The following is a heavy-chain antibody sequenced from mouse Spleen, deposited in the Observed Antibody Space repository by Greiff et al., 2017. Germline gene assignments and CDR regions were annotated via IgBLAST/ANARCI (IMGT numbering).Heavy chain of an antibody. CDR3: TRGGTGMDY. V-gene: IGHV5-6-4*01. D-gene: IGHD4-1*01. J-gene: IGHJ2*01. CDR1: GFTFSSYT. Sequence: EVQRVESGGGLVKPGGSLKLSCAASGFTFSSYTMSWVRQTPEKRLEWVATISSGGSYTYYPDSVKGRFTISRDNAKNTLYLQMSSLKSEDTAMYYCTRGGTGMDYWGQGTTLTVSS. CDR2: ISSGGSYT.